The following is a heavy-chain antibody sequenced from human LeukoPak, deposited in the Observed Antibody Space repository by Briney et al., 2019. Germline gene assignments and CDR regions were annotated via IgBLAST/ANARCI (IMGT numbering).Heavy chain of an antibody. CDR1: GFTFSNYG. D-gene: IGHD6-19*01. CDR2: IWYDGSNK. CDR3: ARDEAVAVGSVLFDY. Sequence: GGSLRLSCAASGFTFSNYGMLWVRQAPGKGLEWVAVIWYDGSNKYYADSVKGRFTISRDNAKNSLYLQMNSLRAEDTAVYYCARDEAVAVGSVLFDYWGQGTLVTVSS. J-gene: IGHJ4*02. V-gene: IGHV3-33*01.